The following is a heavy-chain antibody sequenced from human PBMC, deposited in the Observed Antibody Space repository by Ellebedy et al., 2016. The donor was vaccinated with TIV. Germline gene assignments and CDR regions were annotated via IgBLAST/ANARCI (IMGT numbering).Heavy chain of an antibody. D-gene: IGHD5-18*01. CDR1: GGTFSSYG. V-gene: IGHV1-69*04. J-gene: IGHJ4*02. Sequence: ASVKVSCKASGGTFSSYGINWVRQAPGQGLERMGRIIPILGRPDYAQSFQGRVTINADKSTGTPYLELSSLRSEDTAVYYCATDSRYSYGYRFNFWGQGTVVIVSS. CDR2: IIPILGRP. CDR3: ATDSRYSYGYRFNF.